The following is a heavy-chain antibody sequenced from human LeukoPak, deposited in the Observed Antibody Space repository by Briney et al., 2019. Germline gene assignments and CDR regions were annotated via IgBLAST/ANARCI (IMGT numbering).Heavy chain of an antibody. V-gene: IGHV5-51*01. CDR3: ARRAYCGGDCYPNAFDI. CDR2: IYPGDSYT. D-gene: IGHD2-21*02. Sequence: GESLKISCKGSGYSFTSYWIAWVRQMPGKGLEWMGIIYPGDSYTRYSPSFQGQITISADKSNSAAYLQWSSLKASDTAMYYCARRAYCGGDCYPNAFDIWGQGTMVTVSS. CDR1: GYSFTSYW. J-gene: IGHJ3*02.